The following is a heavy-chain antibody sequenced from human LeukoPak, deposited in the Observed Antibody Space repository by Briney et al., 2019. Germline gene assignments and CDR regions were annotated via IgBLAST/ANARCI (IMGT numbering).Heavy chain of an antibody. Sequence: GASLKVSCKASGYTFTSYAVHWVRQAPGQRLEWMGWINAGNGNTKYSQNFQGRVTITRDTSASTAYVELSSLRSEDTAVYYCATGSRLDYWGQGTLVTVSS. CDR3: ATGSRLDY. CDR2: INAGNGNT. V-gene: IGHV1-3*01. D-gene: IGHD2-15*01. J-gene: IGHJ4*02. CDR1: GYTFTSYA.